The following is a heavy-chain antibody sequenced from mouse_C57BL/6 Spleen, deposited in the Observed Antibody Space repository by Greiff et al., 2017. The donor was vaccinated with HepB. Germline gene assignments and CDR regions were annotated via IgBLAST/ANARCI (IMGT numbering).Heavy chain of an antibody. V-gene: IGHV1-80*01. CDR1: GYAFSSYW. D-gene: IGHD2-2*01. Sequence: VQLQQSGAELVKPGASVKISCKASGYAFSSYWMNWVKQRPGKGLEWIGQIYPGDGDTNYNGKFKGKATLTSDKSSSTAYMQLSSLTSEDSAVYFCANYGYDGAMDYWGQGTSVTVSS. J-gene: IGHJ4*01. CDR2: IYPGDGDT. CDR3: ANYGYDGAMDY.